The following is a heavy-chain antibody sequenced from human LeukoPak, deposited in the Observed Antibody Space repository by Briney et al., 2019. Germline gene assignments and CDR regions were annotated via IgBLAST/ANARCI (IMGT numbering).Heavy chain of an antibody. J-gene: IGHJ4*02. CDR1: GFTFSNAW. Sequence: GGSRRLSGAASGFTFSNAWMSWFRQAPGKGLEWFGRIKRKTDGGTTDYAPPVKGRFTISRDDSKNTLYLQMNSLKTKDTAVYYCTTAGYGDSNSYLDYWGQGTLVTVSS. D-gene: IGHD4-17*01. CDR3: TTAGYGDSNSYLDY. V-gene: IGHV3-15*01. CDR2: IKRKTDGGTT.